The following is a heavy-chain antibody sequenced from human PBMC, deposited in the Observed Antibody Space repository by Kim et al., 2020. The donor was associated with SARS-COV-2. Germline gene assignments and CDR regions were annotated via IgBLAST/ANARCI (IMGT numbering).Heavy chain of an antibody. V-gene: IGHV3-21*01. CDR3: ARVRGPYYYDSSGYLDS. J-gene: IGHJ4*02. D-gene: IGHD3-22*01. Sequence: VKGRFTISRDNAKNSVSLQMNSLRAEDTAVYYCARVRGPYYYDSSGYLDSWGQGTLVTVSS.